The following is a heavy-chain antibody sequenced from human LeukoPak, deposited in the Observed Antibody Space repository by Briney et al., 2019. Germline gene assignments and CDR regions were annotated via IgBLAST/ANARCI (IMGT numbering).Heavy chain of an antibody. CDR3: ARDEVVCSSTNCYFVH. V-gene: IGHV3-7*01. CDR2: IKQDGSEK. Sequence: GGSLRLSCAAFSGYWMTWVRQAPGKGLEWVANIKQDGSEKYYVDSVKGRFTISRDNAKNSLYLQVNSLRAEDTAVYYCARDEVVCSSTNCYFVHWGQGTLVTVSS. CDR1: SGYW. J-gene: IGHJ5*02. D-gene: IGHD2-2*01.